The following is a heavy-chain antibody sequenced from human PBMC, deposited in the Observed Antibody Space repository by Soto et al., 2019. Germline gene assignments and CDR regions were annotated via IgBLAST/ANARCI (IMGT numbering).Heavy chain of an antibody. CDR2: INHSGGT. CDR1: GGPFSGYY. V-gene: IGHV4-34*01. Sequence: QVQLQQWGPGLLKPSETLSLTCAVYGGPFSGYYWSWIHQPPGQRQGWIGQINHSGGTNYSPSLRSRVPMSVDRTKTEFSLTMNSVTSADKAVYDCARHCSSASCLYGFQDRAQGTQVTVSS. J-gene: IGHJ1*01. D-gene: IGHD2-2*01. CDR3: ARHCSSASCLYGFQD.